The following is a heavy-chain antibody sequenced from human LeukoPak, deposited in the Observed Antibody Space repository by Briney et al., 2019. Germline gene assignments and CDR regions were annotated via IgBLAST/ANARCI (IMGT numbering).Heavy chain of an antibody. D-gene: IGHD4-17*01. Sequence: GGSLRLSCAASGFTFSSYEMNWFRQAPGKGLEWVSYISSSGSTIYYADSVKGRFTISRDNAKNSLYLQMNSLRAEDTALYYCARSQMTTVTNIDYWGQGTLVTVSS. V-gene: IGHV3-48*03. CDR1: GFTFSSYE. CDR2: ISSSGSTI. CDR3: ARSQMTTVTNIDY. J-gene: IGHJ4*02.